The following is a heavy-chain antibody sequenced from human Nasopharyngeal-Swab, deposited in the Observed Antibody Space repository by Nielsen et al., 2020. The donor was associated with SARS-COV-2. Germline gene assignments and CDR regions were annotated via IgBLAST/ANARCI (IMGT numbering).Heavy chain of an antibody. CDR2: IYYSGST. V-gene: IGHV4-59*01. CDR3: ARGTYGMDV. CDR1: GGSISSYY. J-gene: IGHJ6*02. Sequence: SETLSLTCTVSGGSISSYYWSWIRQPPGKGLEWIGYIYYSGSTNYNPSLKSRVAISVDTSKNQFSLKLSSVTAADTAVYYCARGTYGMDVWGQGTTVTVSS.